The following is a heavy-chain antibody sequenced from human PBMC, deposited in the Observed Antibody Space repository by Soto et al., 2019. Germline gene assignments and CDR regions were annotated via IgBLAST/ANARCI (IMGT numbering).Heavy chain of an antibody. D-gene: IGHD3-22*01. J-gene: IGHJ4*02. V-gene: IGHV3-23*01. Sequence: GGSLRFSCAASGFTFSSYAMSWVRQAPGKGLEWVSAISGSGGSTYYADSVKGRFTISRDNSKNTLYLQMNSLRAEDTAVYYCAKNTYYYDSSGLLGFDYWGQGTLVTVSS. CDR1: GFTFSSYA. CDR3: AKNTYYYDSSGLLGFDY. CDR2: ISGSGGST.